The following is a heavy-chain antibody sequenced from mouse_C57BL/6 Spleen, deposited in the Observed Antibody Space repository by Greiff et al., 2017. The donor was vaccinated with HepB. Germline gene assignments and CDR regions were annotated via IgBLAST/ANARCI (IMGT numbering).Heavy chain of an antibody. CDR1: GYAFSSYW. CDR3: ASSYHYAMDY. D-gene: IGHD1-1*01. Sequence: VQLKESGAELVKPGASVKISCKASGYAFSSYWMNWVKQRPGKGLEWIGQIYPGDGDTNYNGKFKGKATLTADKSSSTAYMQLSSLTSEDSAVYFCASSYHYAMDYWGQGTSVTVSS. V-gene: IGHV1-80*01. CDR2: IYPGDGDT. J-gene: IGHJ4*01.